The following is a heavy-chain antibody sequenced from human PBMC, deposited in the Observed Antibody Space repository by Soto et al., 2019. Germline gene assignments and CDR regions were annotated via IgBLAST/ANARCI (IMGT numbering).Heavy chain of an antibody. V-gene: IGHV5-51*01. D-gene: IGHD2-2*01. Sequence: GESLKISCKGSGYSFTTYWIGWVRQMPGKGLEWMGSIYPGDSDTRYSPSFQGQVTISADKSISTDFLHWTSLKASDTAMYYCVTGKYMPTPQTAMRTGYYHGMHLWGQGTTVTVSS. CDR2: IYPGDSDT. CDR3: VTGKYMPTPQTAMRTGYYHGMHL. CDR1: GYSFTTYW. J-gene: IGHJ6*02.